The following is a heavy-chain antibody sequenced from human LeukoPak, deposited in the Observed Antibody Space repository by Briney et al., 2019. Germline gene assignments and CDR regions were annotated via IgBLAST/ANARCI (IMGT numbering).Heavy chain of an antibody. J-gene: IGHJ4*02. CDR1: GFTFSSYA. Sequence: GGSLRLSCAASGFTFSSYAMSWVRQAPGKGLEWVSAVSGSGGSTYYADSVKGRFTISRDNSKNTLYVQMNSLRAEDTAVYYCAKGSVALNVLRYFVFDYWGQGTLVTVSS. V-gene: IGHV3-23*01. CDR2: VSGSGGST. D-gene: IGHD3-9*01. CDR3: AKGSVALNVLRYFVFDY.